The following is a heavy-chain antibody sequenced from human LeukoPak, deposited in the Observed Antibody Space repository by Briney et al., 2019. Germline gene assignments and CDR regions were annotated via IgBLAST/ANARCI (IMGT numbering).Heavy chain of an antibody. V-gene: IGHV3-30*02. CDR3: AKDPYSYGSYFDY. Sequence: GGSLRLSCAASGFTFSGCGMHWVRQAPGKGLEWAAFIWYDGRDKYYADSVKGQFTISRDNSKNTLYLQMNSLRAEDTAVYYCAKDPYSYGSYFDYWGQGTLVTVSS. CDR2: IWYDGRDK. D-gene: IGHD5-18*01. J-gene: IGHJ4*02. CDR1: GFTFSGCG.